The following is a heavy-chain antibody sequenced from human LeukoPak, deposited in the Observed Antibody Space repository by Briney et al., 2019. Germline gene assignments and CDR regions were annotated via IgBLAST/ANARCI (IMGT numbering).Heavy chain of an antibody. V-gene: IGHV3-23*01. D-gene: IGHD3-3*01. CDR1: GFTFSSYT. CDR3: AKDLEDFGY. Sequence: GGSLRLSCAASGFTFSSYTMSWVRQAPGKGLEWVSVISGSGGSTFYADSVKGRFTISRDNSKNTLYLQMNSLRAEDTAIYYCAKDLEDFGYWGQGTLVTVSS. J-gene: IGHJ4*02. CDR2: ISGSGGST.